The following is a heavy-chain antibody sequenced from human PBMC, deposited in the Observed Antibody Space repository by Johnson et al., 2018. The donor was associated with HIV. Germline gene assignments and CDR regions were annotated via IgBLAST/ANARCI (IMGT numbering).Heavy chain of an antibody. CDR1: GFTFSSYA. V-gene: IGHV3-30*02. J-gene: IGHJ3*02. D-gene: IGHD6-19*01. Sequence: QMLLVESGAGVVQPGRSLRLSCAASGFTFSSYAMHWVRQAPGKGLEWVAFIRYDGSNKYYADSVKGRFTISRDNSKNTLYLQMNSLRAEDTAVYYCAARIAVADDDAFDIWGKGTMVTVSS. CDR3: AARIAVADDDAFDI. CDR2: IRYDGSNK.